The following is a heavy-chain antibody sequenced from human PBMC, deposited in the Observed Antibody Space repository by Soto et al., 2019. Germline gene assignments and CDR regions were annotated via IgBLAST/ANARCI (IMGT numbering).Heavy chain of an antibody. J-gene: IGHJ3*02. CDR2: ISSSGSTI. CDR1: GFTFSDYY. D-gene: IGHD3-16*02. Sequence: GGSLRLSCAASGFTFSDYYMSWIRQAPGKGLEWVSYISSSGSTIYYADSVKGRFPISRDNAKNSLYLQMNSLRAEDTAVYYCARVNDYIWGSYRWGAFDIWGQGTMVTVSS. CDR3: ARVNDYIWGSYRWGAFDI. V-gene: IGHV3-11*01.